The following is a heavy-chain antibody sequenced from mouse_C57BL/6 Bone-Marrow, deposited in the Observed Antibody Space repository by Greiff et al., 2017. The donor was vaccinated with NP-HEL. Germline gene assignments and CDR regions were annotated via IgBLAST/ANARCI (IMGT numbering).Heavy chain of an antibody. V-gene: IGHV5-4*01. J-gene: IGHJ1*03. Sequence: EVQVVESGGGLVKPGGSLKLSCAASGFTFSSYAMSWVRQTPEQRLEWVATISDGGSYTYYPDNVKGRFTISRDNAKNNLYLQLSHLKSEDTAMYYGARGYGSSLWYVEVWGTGTTVTVTA. D-gene: IGHD1-1*01. CDR3: ARGYGSSLWYVEV. CDR1: GFTFSSYA. CDR2: ISDGGSYT.